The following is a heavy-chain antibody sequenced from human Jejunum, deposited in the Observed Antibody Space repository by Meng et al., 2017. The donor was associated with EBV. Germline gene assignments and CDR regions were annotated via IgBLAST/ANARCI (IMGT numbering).Heavy chain of an antibody. J-gene: IGHJ4*02. CDR1: GFTLEDYG. V-gene: IGHV3-20*01. D-gene: IGHD2-2*03. Sequence: RLAESGGGVVRPGGSLRLSCVASGFTLEDYGMNWVRQVPGKGLEWVATINWDGRRTGYADSVKGRFTISRDNAKNSLYLQMNSLRAEDTALYHCVRDKRGAGYCHDYWGQGTLVTVSS. CDR2: INWDGRRT. CDR3: VRDKRGAGYCHDY.